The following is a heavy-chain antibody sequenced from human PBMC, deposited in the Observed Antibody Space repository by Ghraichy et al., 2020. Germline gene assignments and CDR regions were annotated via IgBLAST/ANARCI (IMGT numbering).Heavy chain of an antibody. D-gene: IGHD2-2*01. Sequence: GGSLRLSCAASGFTFSSYAMSWVRQAPGKGLEWVSAISGSGGSTYYADSVKGRFTISRDNSKNTLYLQMNSLRAEDTAVYYCAKATKPEDIVVVPAAIGYYYYGMDVWGQGTTVTVSS. J-gene: IGHJ6*02. CDR2: ISGSGGST. V-gene: IGHV3-23*01. CDR1: GFTFSSYA. CDR3: AKATKPEDIVVVPAAIGYYYYGMDV.